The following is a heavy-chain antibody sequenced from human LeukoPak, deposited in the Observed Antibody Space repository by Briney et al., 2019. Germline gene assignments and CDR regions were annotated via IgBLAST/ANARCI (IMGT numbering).Heavy chain of an antibody. D-gene: IGHD2-2*01. Sequence: SETLSLTCTVSGGSISSYYWSWIRQPAGKGLEWIGRIYTSGSTNYNPSLKSRVTMSVDTSKNQFSLKPSSVTAADTAVYYCARDRWGVVPAAISYYYYYMDVWGKGTTVTVSS. CDR3: ARDRWGVVPAAISYYYYYMDV. V-gene: IGHV4-4*07. CDR2: IYTSGST. CDR1: GGSISSYY. J-gene: IGHJ6*03.